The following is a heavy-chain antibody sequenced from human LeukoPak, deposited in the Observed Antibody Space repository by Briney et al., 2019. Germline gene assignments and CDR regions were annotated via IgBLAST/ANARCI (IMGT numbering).Heavy chain of an antibody. J-gene: IGHJ4*02. CDR3: ATDYRGYFDY. CDR2: INTDGSST. CDR1: GFTFSSYW. Sequence: GGSLRLSCAASGFTFSSYWMHWVRQAPGEGLVWVSRINTDGSSTSYADSVKGRFTISRDNAKNTLYLQMNSLRAEDTAVYYCATDYRGYFDYWGQGILVIVSS. V-gene: IGHV3-74*01. D-gene: IGHD1-26*01.